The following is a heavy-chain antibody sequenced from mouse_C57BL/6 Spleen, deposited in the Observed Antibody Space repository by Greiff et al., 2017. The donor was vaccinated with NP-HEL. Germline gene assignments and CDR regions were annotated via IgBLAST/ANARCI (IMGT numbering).Heavy chain of an antibody. D-gene: IGHD2-4*01. J-gene: IGHJ2*01. CDR3: ARGGYDYDGLSY. CDR1: GYTFTSYW. V-gene: IGHV1-53*01. CDR2: INPSNGGT. Sequence: QVQLQQPGTELVKPGASVKLSCKASGYTFTSYWMHWVKQRPGQGLEWIGNINPSNGGTNYNEKFKSKATLTVDKSSSTAYMQLSSLTSEDAAVYYCARGGYDYDGLSYWGQGTTLTVSS.